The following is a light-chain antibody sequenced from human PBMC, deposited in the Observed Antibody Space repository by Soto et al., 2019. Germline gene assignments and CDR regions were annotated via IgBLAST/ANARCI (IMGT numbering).Light chain of an antibody. CDR2: GSS. V-gene: IGLV1-40*01. J-gene: IGLJ1*01. CDR1: SSNIGAGYD. CDR3: QSCDSSLSGSGV. Sequence: QSVLTQPPSVSGAPGQRVTISCTGSSSNIGAGYDVHWYQQVPGTAPKLLIYGSSNRPSGVPDRFSGSKSGTSASRAITGLQAEDEADYYCQSCDSSLSGSGVFGTGTKVTVL.